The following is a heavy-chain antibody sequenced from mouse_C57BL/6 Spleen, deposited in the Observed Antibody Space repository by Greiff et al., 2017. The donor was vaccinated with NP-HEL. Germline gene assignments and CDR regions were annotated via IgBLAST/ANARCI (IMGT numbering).Heavy chain of an antibody. CDR3: ARGLGRGYFDV. J-gene: IGHJ1*03. V-gene: IGHV1-69*01. CDR1: GYTFTSYW. D-gene: IGHD4-1*01. CDR2: IDPSDSYT. Sequence: QVQLQQPGAELVMPGASVKLSCKASGYTFTSYWMHWVKQRPGQGLEWIGEIDPSDSYTNYNQKFKGKSTLTVDKSSSTAYMQLSSLTSEDSAVYYCARGLGRGYFDVWGTGTTVTVSS.